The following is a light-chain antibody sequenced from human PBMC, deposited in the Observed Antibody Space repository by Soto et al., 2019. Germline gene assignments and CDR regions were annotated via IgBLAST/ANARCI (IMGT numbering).Light chain of an antibody. J-gene: IGLJ2*01. V-gene: IGLV1-40*01. CDR3: QSYDTSLSAVV. CDR2: DNN. CDR1: SSNIGAGYD. Sequence: QSVLTQPPSVSGAPGQRVTISCTGSSSNIGAGYDVHWYQQLPGKAPKVLIYDNNNRPSGVPDRISGSKSGTSASLAITGLQAEDEADYYCQSYDTSLSAVVFGGGTKLTVL.